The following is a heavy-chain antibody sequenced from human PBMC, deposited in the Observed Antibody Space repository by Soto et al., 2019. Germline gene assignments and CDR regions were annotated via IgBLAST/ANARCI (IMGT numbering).Heavy chain of an antibody. J-gene: IGHJ5*02. D-gene: IGHD7-27*01. V-gene: IGHV3-33*01. CDR3: AGNKTGTSPYIWSDP. Sequence: QVQLVESGGGVVQPGRSLSLSCAASGFTFSNYAIHWVRQAPGKGLEWVSVIWSDGSNKYYTDSVKGRFTISRDNSKNTWHWKKTSLRPEDRVVYYGAGNKTGTSPYIWSDPWGQGPLVTVPS. CDR2: IWSDGSNK. CDR1: GFTFSNYA.